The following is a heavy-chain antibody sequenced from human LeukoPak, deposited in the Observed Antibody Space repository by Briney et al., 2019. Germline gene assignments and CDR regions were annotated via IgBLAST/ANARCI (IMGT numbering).Heavy chain of an antibody. CDR1: GGSISSYY. J-gene: IGHJ4*02. Sequence: SETLSLTCTVSGGSISSYYWSWIRQPPGKGLEWIGYIYYSGSTNYNPSLKSRVTISVDTSKNQFSLKLSSVTAADTAVYYCARQRRIAAAGTGDSYFDYWGQGTLVTVSS. D-gene: IGHD6-13*01. CDR2: IYYSGST. CDR3: ARQRRIAAAGTGDSYFDY. V-gene: IGHV4-59*08.